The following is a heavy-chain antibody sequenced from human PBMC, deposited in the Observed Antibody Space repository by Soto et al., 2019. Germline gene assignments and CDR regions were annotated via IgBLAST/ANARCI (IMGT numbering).Heavy chain of an antibody. CDR2: IIPIFGTA. Sequence: QVQLVQSGAEVKKPGSSVKVSCKASGGTFSSYAISWVRQAPGQGLEWMGGIIPIFGTANYAQKFQGRVTITADESTSTAYMELSNLRSEDTAVYYCARDGSGPNIYGMDVWGQGTTVTVSS. J-gene: IGHJ6*02. D-gene: IGHD3-3*01. V-gene: IGHV1-69*12. CDR1: GGTFSSYA. CDR3: ARDGSGPNIYGMDV.